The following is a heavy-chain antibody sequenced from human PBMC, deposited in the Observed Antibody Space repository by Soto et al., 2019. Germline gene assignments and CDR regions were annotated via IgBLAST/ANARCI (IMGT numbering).Heavy chain of an antibody. CDR3: AKEPGVQCSGWYADY. V-gene: IGHV3-23*01. J-gene: IGHJ4*02. Sequence: EVQLLESGGGLVQPGGSLRLSCAASGFTFSTYAMSWVRQAPGKGLEWVSAISGSGDTTYYTDSVQGRFTISRDNSXXTLVLQMNSLRVEDTAVYYCAKEPGVQCSGWYADYWGQGTLVTVSS. CDR1: GFTFSTYA. CDR2: ISGSGDTT. D-gene: IGHD6-19*01.